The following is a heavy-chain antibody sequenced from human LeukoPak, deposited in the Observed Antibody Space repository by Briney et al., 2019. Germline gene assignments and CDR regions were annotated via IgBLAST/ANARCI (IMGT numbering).Heavy chain of an antibody. CDR1: GFPFDDYA. Sequence: GGSLRLSCAASGFPFDDYAMSWVRQAPGKGLEWVSGINWNGGSTGYADSVKGRFSISRDNAKNSLYLEMNSLRAEDTALYYCAKSPQEMAGTHYYYYMDVWGKGTTVTVSS. D-gene: IGHD6-19*01. CDR3: AKSPQEMAGTHYYYYMDV. J-gene: IGHJ6*03. V-gene: IGHV3-20*04. CDR2: INWNGGST.